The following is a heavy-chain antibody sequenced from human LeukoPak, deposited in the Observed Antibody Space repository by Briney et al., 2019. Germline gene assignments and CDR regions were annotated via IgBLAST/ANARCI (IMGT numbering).Heavy chain of an antibody. J-gene: IGHJ4*02. CDR1: GFTFSDYY. CDR2: IGGSGTTI. V-gene: IGHV3-11*01. CDR3: ARFAGSGSYYIDY. D-gene: IGHD3-10*01. Sequence: GGSLRLSCAASGFTFSDYYMSWIRQAPGKGLEWVSYIGGSGTTIFYAHSVKGRFTISRDNAKNSLYLQMNGLRAVDTAVYYCARFAGSGSYYIDYWGQGTLITVSS.